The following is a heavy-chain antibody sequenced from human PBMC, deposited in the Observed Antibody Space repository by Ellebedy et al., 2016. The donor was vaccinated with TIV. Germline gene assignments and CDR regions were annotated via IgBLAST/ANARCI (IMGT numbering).Heavy chain of an antibody. Sequence: SETLSLTXTVSGGSISGSVYYWSWVRQHPGKGLEWIGYIRYSGNTYYSPSMKTRVAISVDTSKSQFSLKLSSVTVADTAVYYCATSSPYSDSSGLNYWGQGALVTVSS. CDR1: GGSISGSVYY. V-gene: IGHV4-31*03. CDR3: ATSSPYSDSSGLNY. J-gene: IGHJ4*02. D-gene: IGHD3-22*01. CDR2: IRYSGNT.